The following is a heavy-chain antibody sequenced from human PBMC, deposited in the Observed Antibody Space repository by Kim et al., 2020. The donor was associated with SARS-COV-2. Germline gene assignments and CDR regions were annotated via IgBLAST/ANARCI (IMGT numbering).Heavy chain of an antibody. Sequence: GGSLRLSCAASGFTFSSYGMHWVRQAPGKGLEWVAVISYDGSNKYYADSVKGRFTISRDNSKNTLYLQMNSLRAEDTAVYYCAKDPGRFVRGSMDYWGQGTLVTVSS. CDR3: AKDPGRFVRGSMDY. CDR1: GFTFSSYG. J-gene: IGHJ4*02. CDR2: ISYDGSNK. D-gene: IGHD3-10*01. V-gene: IGHV3-30*18.